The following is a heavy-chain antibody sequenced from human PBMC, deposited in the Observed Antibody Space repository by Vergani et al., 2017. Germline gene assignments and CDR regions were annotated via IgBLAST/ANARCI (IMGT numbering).Heavy chain of an antibody. V-gene: IGHV3-74*01. D-gene: IGHD1-26*01. CDR2: INSDGSST. CDR1: GLTFSSYW. Sequence: EVQLVESGGGLVQPGGSLRLSCAASGLTFSSYWMHWVRQAPGKGLVWVSRINSDGSSTSYADSVKGRFTISRDNAKNTLYLQMNSLRAEDTAVYYCARARGSYDAFDIWGQGTMVTVSS. J-gene: IGHJ3*02. CDR3: ARARGSYDAFDI.